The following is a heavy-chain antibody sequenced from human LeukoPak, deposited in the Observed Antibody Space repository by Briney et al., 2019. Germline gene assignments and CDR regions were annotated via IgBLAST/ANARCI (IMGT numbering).Heavy chain of an antibody. CDR3: ARHFYCSSTSCSHYFDL. D-gene: IGHD2-2*01. Sequence: SETLSLTCTVSGGSISSRSYYWGWIRQPPGKGLEWIGSIYYGGSTYYNPSLKSRVTISVDTSKNQFSLKLSSVTAADTAVYYCARHFYCSSTSCSHYFDLWGQGTLVTVSS. J-gene: IGHJ4*02. CDR1: GGSISSRSYY. V-gene: IGHV4-39*01. CDR2: IYYGGST.